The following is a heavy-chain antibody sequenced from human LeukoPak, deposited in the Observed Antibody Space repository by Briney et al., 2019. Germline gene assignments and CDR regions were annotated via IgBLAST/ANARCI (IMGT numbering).Heavy chain of an antibody. J-gene: IGHJ4*02. D-gene: IGHD2-8*01. CDR2: ISYDGSNK. Sequence: PGRSLRLSCTASGFTFSTYGMHWVRQAPGKGLEWVAFISYDGSNKYYADSVKGRVTISRDNSKNTLYLQMNSLRAEDTALYYCAKDRSTILMIYATDYWGQGTLVTVSS. CDR1: GFTFSTYG. V-gene: IGHV3-30*18. CDR3: AKDRSTILMIYATDY.